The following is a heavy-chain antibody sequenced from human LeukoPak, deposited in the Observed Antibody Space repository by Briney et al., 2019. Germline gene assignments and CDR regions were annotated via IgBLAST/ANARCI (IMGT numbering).Heavy chain of an antibody. CDR3: ARSKINAATLDH. Sequence: GRINPNSGGTNFAQKFQGRVTMTSDTSINTAYMELNSLRSDDTAVYYCARSKINAATLDHWGPGTLVTVSS. CDR2: INPNSGGT. V-gene: IGHV1-2*06. D-gene: IGHD2-15*01. J-gene: IGHJ4*01.